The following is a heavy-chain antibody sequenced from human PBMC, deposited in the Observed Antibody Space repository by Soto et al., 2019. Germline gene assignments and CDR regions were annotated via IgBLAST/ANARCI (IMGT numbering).Heavy chain of an antibody. CDR1: GDTFNSFA. CDR2: IIPIFRTP. V-gene: IGHV1-69*12. J-gene: IGHJ6*01. CDR3: ARDKDREQQGGNYYYALDF. Sequence: QVQLVQSGAEVKKPGSSVKVSCKASGDTFNSFAISWVRQAPGQGLEWMGGIIPIFRTPKYAQKFQGRVKINADEFTSPDCMEMSRLRSEDTAVYYCARDKDREQQGGNYYYALDFWGQGTTVIVSS. D-gene: IGHD1-1*01.